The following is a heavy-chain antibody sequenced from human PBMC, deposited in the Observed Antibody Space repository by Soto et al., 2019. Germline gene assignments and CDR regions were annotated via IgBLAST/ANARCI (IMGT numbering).Heavy chain of an antibody. D-gene: IGHD1-26*01. CDR1: GYTFANYG. J-gene: IGHJ4*02. V-gene: IGHV1-18*01. CDR3: ARERRWEPLLY. Sequence: QVRLVQSGPEVKKPGASVRVSCKASGYTFANYGITWVRQTSGQGLEWLGWISGYNINTHYAQKFEDRVTLTTDKSTSTVYMELRSLKSDETGIYFCARERRWEPLLYWGQGTLVTVSP. CDR2: ISGYNINT.